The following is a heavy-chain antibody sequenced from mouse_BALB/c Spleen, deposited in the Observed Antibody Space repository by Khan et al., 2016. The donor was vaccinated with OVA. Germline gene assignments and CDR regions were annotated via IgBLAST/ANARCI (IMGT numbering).Heavy chain of an antibody. J-gene: IGHJ3*01. CDR3: ARRGYDYGRGALFAY. CDR1: GFSLTNYS. CDR2: IWSAGST. Sequence: QVQPKQSGPGLVQPSQSLSITCTVSGFSLTNYSVHWVRQSPGKGLEWLGVIWSAGSTDYNAAFISRLTIRKDNSRSQVFFKMNSLQPNDTAIYXCARRGYDYGRGALFAYWGQGTLVTVSA. D-gene: IGHD2-4*01. V-gene: IGHV2-2*02.